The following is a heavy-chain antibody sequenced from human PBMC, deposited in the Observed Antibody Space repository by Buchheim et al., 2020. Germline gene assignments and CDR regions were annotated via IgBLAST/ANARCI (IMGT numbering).Heavy chain of an antibody. CDR3: ARDRYYYGSGSYLYYYYGMDV. V-gene: IGHV3-21*01. CDR2: ISSSSSYI. J-gene: IGHJ6*02. CDR1: GFTFSSYS. D-gene: IGHD3-10*01. Sequence: EVQLVESGGGLVKPGGSLRLSCAASGFTFSSYSMNWVRQAPGKGLEWVSSISSSSSYIYYADSVKGRLTISRDNAKNSLYLQMNSLRAEDTAVYYCARDRYYYGSGSYLYYYYGMDVWGQGTT.